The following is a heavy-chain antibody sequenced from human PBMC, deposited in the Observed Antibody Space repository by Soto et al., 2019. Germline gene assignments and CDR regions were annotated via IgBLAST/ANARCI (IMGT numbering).Heavy chain of an antibody. D-gene: IGHD4-17*01. CDR1: GFTFSSYA. CDR2: ISYDGSNK. CDR3: ARAGTKMTTVTRFGGMDV. V-gene: IGHV3-30-3*01. Sequence: GGSLRLSCAASGFTFSSYAMHWVRQAPGKGLEWVAVISYDGSNKYYADSVKGRFTISRDNSKNTLYLQMNSLRAEDTAVYYCARAGTKMTTVTRFGGMDVWGQGTTVTVSS. J-gene: IGHJ6*02.